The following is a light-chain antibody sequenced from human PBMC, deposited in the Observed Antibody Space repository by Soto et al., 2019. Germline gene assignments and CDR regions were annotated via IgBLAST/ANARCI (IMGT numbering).Light chain of an antibody. Sequence: QSALTQPASVSGSPGQSITISCTGTSSDVGGYNYVSWYQQHPGKAPKLMIYEVSNRPSGVSDRFYGSMSGNTASLTISGLQAEDESHYYCISYTGSSTWVFGGGTELTVL. CDR3: ISYTGSSTWV. V-gene: IGLV2-14*01. J-gene: IGLJ3*02. CDR2: EVS. CDR1: SSDVGGYNY.